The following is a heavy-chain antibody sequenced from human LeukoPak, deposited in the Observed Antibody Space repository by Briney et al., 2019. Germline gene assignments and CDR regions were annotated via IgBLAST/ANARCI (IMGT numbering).Heavy chain of an antibody. V-gene: IGHV4-59*01. CDR3: ARVGEDYYYYYMDV. D-gene: IGHD1-26*01. CDR1: GGSISSYY. J-gene: IGHJ6*03. Sequence: PSETLSLTCTVSGGSISSYYWSWIRQPPGKGLEWIGYIYYSGSTNYNPSLKSRVTISVDTSKNQFSLKLSSVTAADTAAYYCARVGEDYYYYYMDVWGKGTTVTVSS. CDR2: IYYSGST.